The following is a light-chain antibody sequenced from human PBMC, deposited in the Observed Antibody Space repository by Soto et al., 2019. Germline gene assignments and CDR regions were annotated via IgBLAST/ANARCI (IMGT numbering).Light chain of an antibody. V-gene: IGKV2-28*01. CDR2: LGS. CDR1: QSLLHSNGYNY. J-gene: IGKJ1*01. Sequence: DIVMTQSPLSLPVTPGEPASISCRSSQSLLHSNGYNYLDWYLQKPGQSPQVLIYLGSNRASGVPDWFSGSGSGTDFTLKISRVEAEDVGFYYCMETLQTPWTFGQGTKVEIK. CDR3: METLQTPWT.